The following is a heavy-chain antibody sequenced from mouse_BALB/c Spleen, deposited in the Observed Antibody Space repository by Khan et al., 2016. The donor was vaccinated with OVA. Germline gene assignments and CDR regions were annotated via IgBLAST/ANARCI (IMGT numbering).Heavy chain of an antibody. CDR1: GYTFTNYI. CDR3: ARDYGSSFWFAY. CDR2: INPYSDGT. J-gene: IGHJ3*01. Sequence: VQLKQSGPELVKPGASVKMSCKASGYTFTNYIIHWMKQKPGQGLEWIGYINPYSDGTKYNEKFKGKATLTSDKSSSTAYMELSGLTSEDSAVYYCARDYGSSFWFAYWGQGTLVTVSA. D-gene: IGHD1-1*01. V-gene: IGHV1S136*01.